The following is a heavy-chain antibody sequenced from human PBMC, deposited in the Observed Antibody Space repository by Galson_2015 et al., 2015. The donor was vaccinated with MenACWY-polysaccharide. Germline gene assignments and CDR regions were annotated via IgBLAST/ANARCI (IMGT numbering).Heavy chain of an antibody. CDR3: TRDYVAGGYCGSTTCFMDRFDF. V-gene: IGHV3-7*01. D-gene: IGHD2-2*03. CDR2: IKHDGSEK. Sequence: LRLSCAASGFSFSSYWMSWVRQPPGKGLEWVGNIKHDGSEKYYVDSVAGRFTISRDNAKNSLYLQMNSLRVEDTAVYYCTRDYVAGGYCGSTTCFMDRFDFWGQGTLVTVSS. J-gene: IGHJ4*02. CDR1: GFSFSSYW.